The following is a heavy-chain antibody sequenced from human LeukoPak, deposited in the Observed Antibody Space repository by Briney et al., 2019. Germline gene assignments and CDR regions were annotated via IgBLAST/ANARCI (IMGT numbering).Heavy chain of an antibody. CDR2: ISGSGGNI. J-gene: IGHJ4*02. CDR3: ARGFLFPYYFDN. Sequence: PGGSLRLSCAASGFTFSSYSMNWVRQAPGKGLEWVSYISGSGGNIYYADSVKGRFTITRDNAKNSLFLQMNSLRGEDTAVYYCARGFLFPYYFDNWGQGTLVTVSS. V-gene: IGHV3-48*04. CDR1: GFTFSSYS.